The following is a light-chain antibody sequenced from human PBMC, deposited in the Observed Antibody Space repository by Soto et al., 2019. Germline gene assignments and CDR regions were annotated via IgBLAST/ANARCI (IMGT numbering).Light chain of an antibody. CDR2: DTS. CDR3: QQYCSSGT. J-gene: IGKJ1*01. V-gene: IGKV3-20*01. Sequence: PVTRASLSCNTGESLTNRSLAWYQVKPGQAPRLLIYDTSSRATGIPDRFSGSGSGTDFTLTITRLEPEDFAVFYCQQYCSSGTLGQGTKVDI. CDR1: ESLTNRS.